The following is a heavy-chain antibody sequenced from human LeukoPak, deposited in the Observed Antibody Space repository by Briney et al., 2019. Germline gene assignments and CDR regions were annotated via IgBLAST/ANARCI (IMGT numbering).Heavy chain of an antibody. CDR2: IRYDGSNK. Sequence: GGSLRLSCAASGFTFSSYGMHWVRQAPGKGLEWVAFIRYDGSNKYYADSVKGRFTISRDNSMNTLYLQMNSLRAEDTAVYYCAKDPQKWESYFDYWGQGTLVTVSS. J-gene: IGHJ4*02. D-gene: IGHD1-26*01. CDR3: AKDPQKWESYFDY. V-gene: IGHV3-30*02. CDR1: GFTFSSYG.